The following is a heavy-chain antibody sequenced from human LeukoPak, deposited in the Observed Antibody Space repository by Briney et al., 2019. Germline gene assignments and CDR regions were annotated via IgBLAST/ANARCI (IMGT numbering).Heavy chain of an antibody. CDR2: INPKNGGT. CDR1: GYTLTGYY. Sequence: ASVKVSCKASGYTLTGYYVHWVRQAPGQGLEWMGWINPKNGGTIYAQKFRGRVTMTRDTSISTAYMDLSRLRSDDTAVYYCARSAGYSHFDYWGQGTLVTVSS. CDR3: ARSAGYSHFDY. V-gene: IGHV1-2*02. D-gene: IGHD3-9*01. J-gene: IGHJ4*02.